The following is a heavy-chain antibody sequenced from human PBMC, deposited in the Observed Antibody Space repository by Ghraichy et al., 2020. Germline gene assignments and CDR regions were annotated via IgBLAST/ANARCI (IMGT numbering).Heavy chain of an antibody. J-gene: IGHJ4*02. CDR1: GDSVSSNSAA. D-gene: IGHD6-13*01. CDR2: TYYRSKWYN. Sequence: SQTLSLTCAISGDSVSSNSAAWNWIRQSPSRGLEWLGRTYYRSKWYNDYAVSVKSRITINPDTSKNQFSLQLNSVTPEDTAVYYCAREYSSSWKIYAKRYYYFDYWGQGTLVTVSS. V-gene: IGHV6-1*01. CDR3: AREYSSSWKIYAKRYYYFDY.